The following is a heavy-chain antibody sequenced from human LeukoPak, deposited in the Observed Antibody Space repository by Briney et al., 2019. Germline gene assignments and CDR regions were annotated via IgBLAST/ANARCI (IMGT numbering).Heavy chain of an antibody. V-gene: IGHV3-48*03. Sequence: GGSLRLSCAASGFSFRSFEMSWVRQAPGKGLECIAYISSTSGTIYHADSEKGRFTISRDNANNSLYLQMNSLRAEDTATYYCARSTELSDPYFYYGMDVWGQGTTVTVSS. CDR3: ARSTELSDPYFYYGMDV. CDR1: GFSFRSFE. D-gene: IGHD1-26*01. J-gene: IGHJ6*02. CDR2: ISSTSGTI.